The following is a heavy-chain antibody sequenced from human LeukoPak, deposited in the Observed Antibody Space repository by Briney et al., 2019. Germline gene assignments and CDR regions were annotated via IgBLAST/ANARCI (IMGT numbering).Heavy chain of an antibody. Sequence: GASVKVSCTASGYTFTNYGLNWVRQAPGQGLEWMGWIDAYNGNTNYAQRVQDRVTVTTDRSTNTVYMELRSLTSDDTAVYYCARRGYSSSWNVFYLDYWGQGTLVTVSS. CDR1: GYTFTNYG. CDR2: IDAYNGNT. J-gene: IGHJ4*02. V-gene: IGHV1-18*01. CDR3: ARRGYSSSWNVFYLDY. D-gene: IGHD6-13*01.